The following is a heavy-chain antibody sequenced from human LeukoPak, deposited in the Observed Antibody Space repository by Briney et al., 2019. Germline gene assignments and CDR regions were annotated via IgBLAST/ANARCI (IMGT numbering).Heavy chain of an antibody. CDR3: ARYSSAWFDP. CDR1: GGSISSSTYY. Sequence: SETLSLTCTVSGGSISSSTYYWGWIRQPPGKGLEWIGSIYYSGSTYYNPSLKSRVTISVDTSKNQFSLKLSSVTAADTAVYNCARYSSAWFDPWGQGTLVTVSS. D-gene: IGHD6-25*01. V-gene: IGHV4-39*01. CDR2: IYYSGST. J-gene: IGHJ5*02.